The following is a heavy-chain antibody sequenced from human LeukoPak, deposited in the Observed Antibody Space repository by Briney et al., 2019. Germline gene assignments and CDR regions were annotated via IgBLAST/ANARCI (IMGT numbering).Heavy chain of an antibody. Sequence: SETLSLTCTVSGGSISSYYWSWIRQPPGKGLEWIGYIYYSGSTNYNPSLKSRVTISVDTSKNQFSLKLSSVTAADTAVYYCARHLYYYDSSGHRVGRVDYWGQGTLVTVSS. CDR2: IYYSGST. J-gene: IGHJ4*02. D-gene: IGHD3-22*01. CDR1: GGSISSYY. CDR3: ARHLYYYDSSGHRVGRVDY. V-gene: IGHV4-59*08.